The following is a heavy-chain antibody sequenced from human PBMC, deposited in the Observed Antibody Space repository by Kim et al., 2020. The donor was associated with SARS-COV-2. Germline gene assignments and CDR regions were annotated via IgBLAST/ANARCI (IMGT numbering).Heavy chain of an antibody. CDR2: IKSKTDGGTT. J-gene: IGHJ4*02. Sequence: GGSLRLSCAASGFTFSNAWMSWVRQAPGKGLEWVGRIKSKTDGGTTDYAAPVKGRFTISRDDSKNTLYLKMNSLKTEDTAVYYCTTRIPIRELQDYWGQGTLVTVSS. D-gene: IGHD1-26*01. CDR1: GFTFSNAW. V-gene: IGHV3-15*01. CDR3: TTRIPIRELQDY.